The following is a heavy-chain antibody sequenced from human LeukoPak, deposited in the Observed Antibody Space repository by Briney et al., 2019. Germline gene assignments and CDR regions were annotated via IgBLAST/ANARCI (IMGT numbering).Heavy chain of an antibody. CDR3: ARDYYDSSGYAEYFQH. CDR2: ISAYNGNT. D-gene: IGHD3-22*01. CDR1: GYTFTNYG. Sequence: ASVKVSCKASGYTFTNYGISWVRQAPGQGLEWMGWISAYNGNTNYAQKLQGRVTMTTDSSTSTAYMELRSLRSDDTAVYYCARDYYDSSGYAEYFQHWGQGTLVTVSS. V-gene: IGHV1-18*01. J-gene: IGHJ1*01.